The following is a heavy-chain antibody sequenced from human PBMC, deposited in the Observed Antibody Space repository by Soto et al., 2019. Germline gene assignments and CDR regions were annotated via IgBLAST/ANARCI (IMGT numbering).Heavy chain of an antibody. CDR2: INAVNGNT. Sequence: ASVKVSCKASGYTFTSYAMHWVRQAPGQRLEWMGWINAVNGNTKYSQKFQGRVTITRDTSASTAYMELSSLRSEDTAVYYCARDGGGRYCSGGSCLFPLKTLDYWGQGTLVTVSS. CDR1: GYTFTSYA. J-gene: IGHJ4*02. V-gene: IGHV1-3*01. D-gene: IGHD2-15*01. CDR3: ARDGGGRYCSGGSCLFPLKTLDY.